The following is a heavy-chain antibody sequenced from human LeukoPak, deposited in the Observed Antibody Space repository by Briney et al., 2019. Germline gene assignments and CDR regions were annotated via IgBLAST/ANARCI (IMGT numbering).Heavy chain of an antibody. CDR3: ARVAPHRRLAVSGLVYFDY. J-gene: IGHJ4*02. Sequence: ASVKVSCKASGYTFTNYGISWVRQAPGQGLEWMGWISGYNGNTNYAQKLQGRVTMTTDTSTNTAYMELRSLRSDDTAVYYCARVAPHRRLAVSGLVYFDYWGQGTLVTVSS. D-gene: IGHD3-10*01. CDR2: ISGYNGNT. V-gene: IGHV1-18*01. CDR1: GYTFTNYG.